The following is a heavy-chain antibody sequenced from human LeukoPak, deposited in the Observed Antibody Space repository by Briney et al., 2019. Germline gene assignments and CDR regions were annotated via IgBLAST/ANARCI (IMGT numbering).Heavy chain of an antibody. Sequence: PGGTLRLSCAASGFIFSDYGMSWVRQAPGKGLEWVSGISGGGGSTYHADSVKGRFTISRDNSKNTLYLQMNSLRAEDTAIYYCAKNGDRGAYCTGGTCYPYFYYYMDVWGKGTTVTI. CDR2: ISGGGGST. CDR1: GFIFSDYG. V-gene: IGHV3-23*01. D-gene: IGHD2-15*01. CDR3: AKNGDRGAYCTGGTCYPYFYYYMDV. J-gene: IGHJ6*03.